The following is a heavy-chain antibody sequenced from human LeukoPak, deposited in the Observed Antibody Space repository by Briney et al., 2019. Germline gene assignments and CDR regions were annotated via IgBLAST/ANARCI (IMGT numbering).Heavy chain of an antibody. CDR3: ARGYCSSTSCYNFFDY. CDR2: INHSGST. V-gene: IGHV4-34*01. Sequence: SETLSLTCAVYGGSFSGYYWSWIRQPPGKGLEWIGEINHSGSTNYNPSLKSRVTISVDTSKNQFSLKLSSVTAADTAVYYCARGYCSSTSCYNFFDYWAREPWSPSPQ. D-gene: IGHD2-2*02. J-gene: IGHJ4*02. CDR1: GGSFSGYY.